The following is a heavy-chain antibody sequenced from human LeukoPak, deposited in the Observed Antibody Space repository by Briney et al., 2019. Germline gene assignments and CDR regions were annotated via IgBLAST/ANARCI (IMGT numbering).Heavy chain of an antibody. J-gene: IGHJ3*02. Sequence: GRSLSLSCGASGFTLSSFGVHGLPQAREKGLEWVAVIWYDENNKNSEDTVKGRFTISRDNSKNTLYLQMNSMSAEDTDVYYCAREGAIAMAGRNDAFDIWGQGTMVTVSS. CDR1: GFTLSSFG. D-gene: IGHD6-19*01. CDR3: AREGAIAMAGRNDAFDI. CDR2: IWYDENNK. V-gene: IGHV3-33*01.